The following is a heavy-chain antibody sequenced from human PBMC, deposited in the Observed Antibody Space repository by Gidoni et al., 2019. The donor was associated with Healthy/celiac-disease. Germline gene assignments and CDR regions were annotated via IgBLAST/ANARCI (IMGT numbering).Heavy chain of an antibody. CDR2: ISGSGGST. CDR3: AKDRSIAITDY. J-gene: IGHJ4*02. V-gene: IGHV3-23*01. Sequence: EVQLLESGGGLIQPGGSLRLSCAATGFTFSSYAMSWFRQALGKGLALVSAISGSGGSTYYADSVKGRFTISRDNSKNPLYLQMNSLRAEDTAVYYCAKDRSIAITDYWGQGTLVTVSS. D-gene: IGHD6-13*01. CDR1: GFTFSSYA.